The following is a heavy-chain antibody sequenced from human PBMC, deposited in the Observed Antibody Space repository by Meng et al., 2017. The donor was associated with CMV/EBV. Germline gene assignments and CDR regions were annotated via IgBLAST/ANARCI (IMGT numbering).Heavy chain of an antibody. CDR2: ISSSSSYI. J-gene: IGHJ5*02. Sequence: GESLKISCAASGFTFSSYSMNWVRQAPGKGLEWVSSISSSSSYIYYADSVKGRFTISRDNAKNSLYLQMNSLRAEDTAVYYCARDAVYWYDFWSGYYKGSWFDPWGQGTLVTVS. D-gene: IGHD3-3*01. V-gene: IGHV3-21*01. CDR3: ARDAVYWYDFWSGYYKGSWFDP. CDR1: GFTFSSYS.